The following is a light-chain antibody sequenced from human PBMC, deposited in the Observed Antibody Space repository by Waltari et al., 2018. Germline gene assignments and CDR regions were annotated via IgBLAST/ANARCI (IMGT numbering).Light chain of an antibody. CDR1: NGDVGGYYY. J-gene: IGLJ2*01. CDR2: DVS. V-gene: IGLV2-14*03. Sequence: QSALTQPASVSGSPGQSITISCTGINGDVGGYYYVSWYQQYPGKAPKLLIYDVSHRPSGVSSSFSASKSGNTASLTISGLQTEDEADYYCTSYRSTNTRVIFGGGTKLAVL. CDR3: TSYRSTNTRVI.